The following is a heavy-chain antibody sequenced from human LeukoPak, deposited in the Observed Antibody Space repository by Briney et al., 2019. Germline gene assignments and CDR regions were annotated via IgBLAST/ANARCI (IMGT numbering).Heavy chain of an antibody. Sequence: GGSLRLSCAASGFTFNSYAMHWVRQAPGKGLEWVAVISYDGSNKYYADSVKGRFTISRDNSKNTLYLQMNSLRTEDTAVYYCAGDDGSGSSYPEPPVDYWGQGTLVTVSS. D-gene: IGHD3-10*01. CDR2: ISYDGSNK. CDR3: AGDDGSGSSYPEPPVDY. V-gene: IGHV3-30-3*01. CDR1: GFTFNSYA. J-gene: IGHJ4*02.